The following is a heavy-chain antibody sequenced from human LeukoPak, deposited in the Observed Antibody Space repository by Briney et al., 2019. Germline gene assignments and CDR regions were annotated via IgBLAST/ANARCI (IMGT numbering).Heavy chain of an antibody. CDR3: AKSSTVVTTYFDY. CDR2: SGSGGST. V-gene: IGHV3-23*01. CDR1: GFTFGSYA. Sequence: GGSLRLSCAVSGFTFGSYAMSWVRQAPGKGLEWVSASGSGGSTYYADSVKGRFTISRDNSKNTLYLQMNSLRAEDTAVYYCAKSSTVVTTYFDYWGQGTLVTVSS. D-gene: IGHD4-23*01. J-gene: IGHJ4*02.